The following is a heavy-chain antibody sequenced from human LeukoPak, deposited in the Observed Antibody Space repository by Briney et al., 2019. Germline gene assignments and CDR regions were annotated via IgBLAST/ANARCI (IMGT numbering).Heavy chain of an antibody. J-gene: IGHJ6*02. CDR3: ARTPHYDFWSGYYSYYYYGMDV. CDR1: GFTFSSYA. CDR2: ISYDGSNK. Sequence: GGSLRLSCAASGFTFSSYAMHWVRQAPGKGLEWVAVISYDGSNKYYADSVKGRFTISRDNSKNTLYLQMNSLRAEDTAVYYCARTPHYDFWSGYYSYYYYGMDVWGQGTTVTVSS. D-gene: IGHD3-3*01. V-gene: IGHV3-30-3*01.